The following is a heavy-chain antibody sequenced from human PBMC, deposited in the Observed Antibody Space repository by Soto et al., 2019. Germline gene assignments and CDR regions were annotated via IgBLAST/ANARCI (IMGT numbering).Heavy chain of an antibody. CDR3: ARGRGYHDSRGSYFYFDS. CDR2: INAGSGDT. D-gene: IGHD3-22*01. J-gene: IGHJ4*02. CDR1: GYTFTSYI. V-gene: IGHV1-3*01. Sequence: QVQLVQSGAEVKKPGASVKVSCKASGYTFTSYIMHWVRQAPGQRLQWMGWINAGSGDTKYSQKFQGRVSFTRDTSADTAYMELSSLRSEDTALYSCARGRGYHDSRGSYFYFDSWGQGTQVTVSS.